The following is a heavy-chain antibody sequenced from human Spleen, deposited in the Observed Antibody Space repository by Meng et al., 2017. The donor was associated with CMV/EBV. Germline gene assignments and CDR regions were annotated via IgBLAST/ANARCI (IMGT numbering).Heavy chain of an antibody. CDR1: GYSISSGYY. J-gene: IGHJ5*02. D-gene: IGHD2-2*01. CDR3: ARGGRYYCSSTSCRSYNWFDP. CDR2: TYHSGST. V-gene: IGHV4-38-2*02. Sequence: SETLSLTCTVSGYSISSGYYWGWIRQPPGKGLEWIGSTYHSGSTYYNPSLKSQVTISVDTSKNQFSLKLSSVTAADTAVYYCARGGRYYCSSTSCRSYNWFDPWGQGTLVTVSS.